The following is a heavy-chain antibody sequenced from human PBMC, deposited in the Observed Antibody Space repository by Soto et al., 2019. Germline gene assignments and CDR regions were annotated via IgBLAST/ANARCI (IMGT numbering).Heavy chain of an antibody. J-gene: IGHJ5*02. CDR3: AKGGHYDFWSGYYPFDP. Sequence: EVQLLESGGGLVQPGGSLRLSCAASGFTFSSYAMSWVRQAPGKGLEWVSAISGSGGSTYYADSVKGRFTISRDNSKNPLYLQMNSLRAEDTAVYYCAKGGHYDFWSGYYPFDPWGQGTLVTVSS. CDR1: GFTFSSYA. V-gene: IGHV3-23*01. D-gene: IGHD3-3*01. CDR2: ISGSGGST.